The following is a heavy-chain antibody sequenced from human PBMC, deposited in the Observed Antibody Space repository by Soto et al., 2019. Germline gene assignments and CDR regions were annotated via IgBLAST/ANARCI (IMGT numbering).Heavy chain of an antibody. CDR2: IYWSGDE. J-gene: IGHJ3*01. Sequence: QMTLKESGPTLVQPTQTLTLTCSFSGFSFSTSGVGVGWVLQPQGKALEWLALIYWSGDEQYRPSLTSRLTIIKAPSKTQAVLIMTNMGPVDTATYYCARVLATLPVFAFDFWGQGTTVTVSS. CDR1: GFSFSTSGVG. CDR3: ARVLATLPVFAFDF. V-gene: IGHV2-5*01. D-gene: IGHD3-3*02.